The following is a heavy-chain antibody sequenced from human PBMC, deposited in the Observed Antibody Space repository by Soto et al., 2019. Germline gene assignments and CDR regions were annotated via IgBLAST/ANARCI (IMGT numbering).Heavy chain of an antibody. CDR3: ARGLTILQQSYYYYYFMAV. CDR1: GYTFTGYY. D-gene: IGHD2-15*01. J-gene: IGHJ6*03. V-gene: IGHV1-2*04. CDR2: INPNSGGT. Sequence: ASVKVSCKASGYTFTGYYMHWVRQAPGQGLEWMGWINPNSGGTNYAQKFQGWVTMTRDTSISTAYMELSRLRSDDTAVYYCARGLTILQQSYYYYYFMAVWGKGTTVTVSS.